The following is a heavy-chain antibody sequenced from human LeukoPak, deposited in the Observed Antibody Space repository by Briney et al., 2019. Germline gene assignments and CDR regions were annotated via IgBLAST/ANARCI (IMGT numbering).Heavy chain of an antibody. J-gene: IGHJ4*02. CDR2: ISGSGGST. CDR1: GFTFSSYA. Sequence: GGSLRLSCAASGFTFSSYAMSWVRQAPGKGLEWVSAISGSGGSTYYADSVKGRFTISRDNSKNTLYLHMNSLRAEDTAVYYCAKARSYYPPTGGIDYWGQGTLVTVSS. V-gene: IGHV3-23*01. CDR3: AKARSYYPPTGGIDY. D-gene: IGHD1-26*01.